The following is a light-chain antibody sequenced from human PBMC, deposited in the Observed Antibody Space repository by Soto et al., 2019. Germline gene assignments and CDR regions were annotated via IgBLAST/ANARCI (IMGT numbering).Light chain of an antibody. CDR2: DVS. J-gene: IGLJ1*01. CDR1: SSDVGGYDF. Sequence: QSALTQPRSVSGSPGQSVTISCTGTSSDVGGYDFVSWYQQHPGKAPKLMIYDVSKRPSGVPDRLSGSKSGNTASLTISGLQAEDEADYYCCSYAGNYTPYVFGSGTKLTVL. CDR3: CSYAGNYTPYV. V-gene: IGLV2-11*01.